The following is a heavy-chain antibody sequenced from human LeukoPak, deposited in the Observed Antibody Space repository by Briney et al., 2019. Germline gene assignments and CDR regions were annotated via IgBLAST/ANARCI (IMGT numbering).Heavy chain of an antibody. CDR2: ISSSGSTI. J-gene: IGHJ3*02. Sequence: GGSLRLSCAASGFTFSDYYMSWIRQAPGKGLEWVSYISSSGSTIYYADSVKGRFTISRDNAKNSLYPQMNSLRAEDTAVYYCAREESFDWLLSADAFDIWGQGTMVTVSS. CDR3: AREESFDWLLSADAFDI. CDR1: GFTFSDYY. D-gene: IGHD3-9*01. V-gene: IGHV3-11*01.